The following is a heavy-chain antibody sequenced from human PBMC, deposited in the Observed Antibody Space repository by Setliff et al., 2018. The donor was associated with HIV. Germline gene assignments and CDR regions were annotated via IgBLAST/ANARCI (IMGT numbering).Heavy chain of an antibody. Sequence: SGPTLVNPPQPLTLTCTFSGFSLASSGVGVAWVRQPPGEGLEWLALIYWDDDVRYSPPLKNRLSISKDNSKNQVVLAMSNMDPVDTATYFCAHFTHSRDVYFDSWGPGILVTVSS. V-gene: IGHV2-5*02. J-gene: IGHJ4*01. CDR3: AHFTHSRDVYFDS. D-gene: IGHD2-15*01. CDR2: IYWDDDV. CDR1: GFSLASSGVG.